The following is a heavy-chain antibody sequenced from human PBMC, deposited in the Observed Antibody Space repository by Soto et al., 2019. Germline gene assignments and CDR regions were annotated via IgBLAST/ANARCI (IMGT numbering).Heavy chain of an antibody. Sequence: EVQLLESGGGLVQPGGSLRLSYAASGFTFSSYAMSWVRQAPGKGLEWVSDISGSGGNTYYADSVKGRFTISRDNSKNTLYLQMNSLRAEDTAVYYCAKSAMVRGGGWFDPWGQGTLVTVSS. CDR3: AKSAMVRGGGWFDP. CDR2: ISGSGGNT. D-gene: IGHD3-10*01. V-gene: IGHV3-23*01. J-gene: IGHJ5*02. CDR1: GFTFSSYA.